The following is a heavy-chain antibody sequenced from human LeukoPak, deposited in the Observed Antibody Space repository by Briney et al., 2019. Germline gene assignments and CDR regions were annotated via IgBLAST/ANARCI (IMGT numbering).Heavy chain of an antibody. J-gene: IGHJ5*02. CDR1: GFTVRSSY. CDR2: IYSGGST. Sequence: GGSLRLSCAASGFTVRSSYMSWVRQAPGKGLEWVSLIYSGGSTYYADSVKGRFTISRDNSKNTLYLQMNSLRAEDTAVYYCAKDLMRELASGFDPWGQGTLVTVSS. CDR3: AKDLMRELASGFDP. D-gene: IGHD1-26*01. V-gene: IGHV3-53*01.